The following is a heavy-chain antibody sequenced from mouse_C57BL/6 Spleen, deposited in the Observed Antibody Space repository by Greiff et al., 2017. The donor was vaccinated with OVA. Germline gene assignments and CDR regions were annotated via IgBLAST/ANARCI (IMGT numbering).Heavy chain of an antibody. D-gene: IGHD3-1*01. CDR3: TRDRGRTAMDY. CDR1: GFTFSSYA. Sequence: EVKLVESGAGLVKPGGSLKLSCAASGFTFSSYAMSWVRQTPEKRLEWVAYISSGGDYIYYADTVKGRFTISRDNARNTLYLQMSSLKSEDTAMYYCTRDRGRTAMDYWGQGTSVTVSS. J-gene: IGHJ4*01. CDR2: ISSGGDYI. V-gene: IGHV5-9-1*02.